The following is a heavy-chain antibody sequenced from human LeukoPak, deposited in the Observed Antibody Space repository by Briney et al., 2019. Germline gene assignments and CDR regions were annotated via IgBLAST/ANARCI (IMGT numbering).Heavy chain of an antibody. J-gene: IGHJ5*02. CDR3: ARARITHHRQKYPWFDP. V-gene: IGHV1-69*13. CDR2: IIPIFGTA. Sequence: GASVKVSCKASGGTFSSYAISWVRQAPGQGLEWMGGIIPIFGTANYAQKFQGRVTITADESASTAYMELSSLRSEDTAVYYCARARITHHRQKYPWFDPWGQGTLVTVSS. D-gene: IGHD3-3*01. CDR1: GGTFSSYA.